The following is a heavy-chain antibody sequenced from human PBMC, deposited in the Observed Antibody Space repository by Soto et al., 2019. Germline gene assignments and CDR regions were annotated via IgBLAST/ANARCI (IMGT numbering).Heavy chain of an antibody. V-gene: IGHV3-21*01. CDR1: GFTFSSYA. D-gene: IGHD3-10*01. J-gene: IGHJ5*02. Sequence: PGGSLRLSCAASGFTFSSYAMSWVRQAPGKGLEWVSSISSSSSYIYYADSVEGRFTISRDNAKNSLYLQMNSLRAEDTAVYYCARDTYYYGSGSYSPWGQGTLVTVSS. CDR3: ARDTYYYGSGSYSP. CDR2: ISSSSSYI.